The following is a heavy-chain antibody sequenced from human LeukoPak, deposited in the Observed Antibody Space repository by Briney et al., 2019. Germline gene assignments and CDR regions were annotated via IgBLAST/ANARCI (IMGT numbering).Heavy chain of an antibody. D-gene: IGHD2-15*01. V-gene: IGHV4-59*08. J-gene: IGHJ4*02. CDR1: GGSISSYY. Sequence: SETLSLTCTVSGGSISSYYWSWIRQPPGKGPEWIGYIYYSGSTNYNPSLKSRVTISVDTSKNQFSLNLSSVTAADTAFYYCARHHCSGGSCYSLDFDYWGQGTLVTVSS. CDR3: ARHHCSGGSCYSLDFDY. CDR2: IYYSGST.